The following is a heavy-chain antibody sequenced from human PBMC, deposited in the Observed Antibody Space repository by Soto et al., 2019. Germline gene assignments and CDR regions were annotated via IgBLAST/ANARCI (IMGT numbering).Heavy chain of an antibody. D-gene: IGHD3-22*01. CDR3: ARASYYYDSSGPRFDAFDI. J-gene: IGHJ3*02. Sequence: VKVSCKASGGTFSSYAISWVRQAPGQGLEWMGGIIPIFGTANYAQKFQGRVTITADESTSTAYMELSSLRSEDTAVYYCARASYYYDSSGPRFDAFDIWGQGTMVTVSS. V-gene: IGHV1-69*13. CDR1: GGTFSSYA. CDR2: IIPIFGTA.